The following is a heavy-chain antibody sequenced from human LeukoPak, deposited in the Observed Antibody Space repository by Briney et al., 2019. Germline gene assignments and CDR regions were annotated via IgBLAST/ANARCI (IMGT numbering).Heavy chain of an antibody. CDR2: ISGSDGST. CDR1: GFTFSSSA. Sequence: PGGSLRLSCAASGFTFSSSAMSWVRLAPGKGLEWVSGISGSDGSTYYADSVKGRFTISRDNSKNTLYLQMNSLRAEDTAVYYCAKDSIYYGSGNFMDVWGKGTTVTISS. D-gene: IGHD3-10*01. CDR3: AKDSIYYGSGNFMDV. V-gene: IGHV3-23*01. J-gene: IGHJ6*04.